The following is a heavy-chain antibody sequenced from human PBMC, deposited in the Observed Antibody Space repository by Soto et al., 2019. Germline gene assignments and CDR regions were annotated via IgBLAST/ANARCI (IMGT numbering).Heavy chain of an antibody. J-gene: IGHJ3*02. V-gene: IGHV4-4*07. CDR1: GGSISSHY. CDR2: IYTSGST. Sequence: SETLSLTCTVSGGSISSHYWSWIRQAAGKGLEWIGRIYTSGSTNYNPSLKSRVTMSVDTSKNQFSLKLSSVTAADTAVYYCARDRSYYDILTGYYTDAFDIWGQGTMVTVS. D-gene: IGHD3-9*01. CDR3: ARDRSYYDILTGYYTDAFDI.